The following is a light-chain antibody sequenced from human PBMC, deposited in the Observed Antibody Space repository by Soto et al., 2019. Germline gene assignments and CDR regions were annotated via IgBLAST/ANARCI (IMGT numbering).Light chain of an antibody. CDR2: AAS. CDR3: QQSYSTSFT. J-gene: IGKJ3*01. Sequence: DIQMTQSPSSLSASVGDRVTITCRASQTVTTYLNWYQQKPGEAPKLLIYAASTLHTGVPSRFSGSGSGTDFTIIITGQQPEVFATYFCQQSYSTSFTFGPGTTVDIK. CDR1: QTVTTY. V-gene: IGKV1-39*01.